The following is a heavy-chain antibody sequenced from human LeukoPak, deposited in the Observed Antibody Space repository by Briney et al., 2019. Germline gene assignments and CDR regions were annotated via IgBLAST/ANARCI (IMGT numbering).Heavy chain of an antibody. D-gene: IGHD3-3*01. CDR2: ISCSSSYI. Sequence: GGSLRLSCVDSGFTFSTYSMNCVRQAPGKGLECVSSISCSSSYIHYGDSVKGRFTIPRDNAENSLYLKMNSMRAEDTAVYYSARDGAVRNGRYFDYWGQGTLVTVSS. V-gene: IGHV3-21*01. CDR1: GFTFSTYS. J-gene: IGHJ4*02. CDR3: ARDGAVRNGRYFDY.